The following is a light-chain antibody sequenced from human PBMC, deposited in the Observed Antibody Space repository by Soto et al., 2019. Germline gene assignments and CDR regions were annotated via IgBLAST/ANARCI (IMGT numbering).Light chain of an antibody. CDR3: AAWDDSLNGQV. J-gene: IGLJ3*02. CDR2: YDD. V-gene: IGLV1-36*01. Sequence: QSVLTQPPSVSEAPRQRVTISCSGSSSNIGNNAVNWYQQLPGKAPKLLIYYDDLLPSGVSDRFSGSKSGTSASLVISGLQSEDEADYYCAAWDDSLNGQVFGGGTKVTVL. CDR1: SSNIGNNA.